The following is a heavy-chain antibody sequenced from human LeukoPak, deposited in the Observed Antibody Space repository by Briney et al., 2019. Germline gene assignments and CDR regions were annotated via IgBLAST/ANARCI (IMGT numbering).Heavy chain of an antibody. CDR1: GGSFSGYY. Sequence: SETLSLTCAVYGGSFSGYYWSWLRQPPGKGVEWSGEINHSGSTNYNPSITSRVTISVDTSKNKSSLKLSSLTAADTAVYYCARRGVGLRYFDWLLRGDRGTLVTVSS. CDR3: ARRGVGLRYFDWLLR. J-gene: IGHJ4*02. CDR2: INHSGST. D-gene: IGHD3-9*01. V-gene: IGHV4-34*01.